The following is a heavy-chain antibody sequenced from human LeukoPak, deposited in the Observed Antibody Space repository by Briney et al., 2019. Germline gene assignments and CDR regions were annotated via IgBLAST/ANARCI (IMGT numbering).Heavy chain of an antibody. J-gene: IGHJ6*02. D-gene: IGHD5-18*01. CDR1: GFTFSSYS. CDR3: ARVLGYSYGTLIYYGMDV. CDR2: ISSSSSYI. V-gene: IGHV3-21*01. Sequence: PGGSLRLSCAASGFTFSSYSMNWVRQAPGKGLEWVSSISSSSSYIYYADSVKGRFTISRDNAKNPLYLQMNSLRAEDTAVYYCARVLGYSYGTLIYYGMDVWGQGTTVTVSS.